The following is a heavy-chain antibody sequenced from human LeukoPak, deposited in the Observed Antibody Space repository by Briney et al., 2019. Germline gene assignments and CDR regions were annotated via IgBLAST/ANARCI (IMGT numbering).Heavy chain of an antibody. CDR1: GFTVSSNY. Sequence: GGSLRLSCAASGFTVSSNYMSWVRQAPGKGLEWVSSISSSSSYIYYADSVKGRFTISRDNAKNSLYLQMNSLRAEDTAIYYCARGSDWTASLDYWGQGTLVTVSS. J-gene: IGHJ4*02. CDR2: ISSSSSYI. CDR3: ARGSDWTASLDY. D-gene: IGHD2-21*02. V-gene: IGHV3-21*01.